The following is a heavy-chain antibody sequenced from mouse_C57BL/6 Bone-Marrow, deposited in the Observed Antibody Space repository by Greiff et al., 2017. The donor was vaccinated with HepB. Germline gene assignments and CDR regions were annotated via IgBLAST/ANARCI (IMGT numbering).Heavy chain of an antibody. D-gene: IGHD2-1*01. CDR3: AFYGNYAAY. CDR1: GYSITSGYY. J-gene: IGHJ3*01. V-gene: IGHV3-6*01. Sequence: EVQLVESGPGLVKPSQSLSLTCSVTGYSITSGYYWNWIRQFPGNKLEWMGYISYDGSNNYNPSLKNRISITRDTSKNQFFLKLNSVTTEDTATYYCAFYGNYAAYWGQGTLVTVSA. CDR2: ISYDGSN.